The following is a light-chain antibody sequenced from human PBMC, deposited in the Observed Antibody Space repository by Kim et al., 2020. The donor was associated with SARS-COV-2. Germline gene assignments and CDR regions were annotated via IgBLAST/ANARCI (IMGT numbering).Light chain of an antibody. CDR3: CSYAGGYTQVA. CDR1: SSDNGGYNY. V-gene: IGLV2-11*03. Sequence: QSVTNTCTGTSSDNGGYNYVSWYQQFPGNAPRLMIYDVNQRPSGVPDRFSASKSGNTASLTISGLQADDEADYYCCSYAGGYTQVAFGGGTQLTVL. CDR2: DVN. J-gene: IGLJ2*01.